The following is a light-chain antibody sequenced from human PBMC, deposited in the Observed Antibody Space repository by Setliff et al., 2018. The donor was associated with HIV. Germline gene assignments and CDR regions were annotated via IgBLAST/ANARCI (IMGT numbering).Light chain of an antibody. CDR2: GDN. CDR3: QSYDSSLRGYV. CDR1: RSSIGAGFD. V-gene: IGLV1-40*01. Sequence: QSALTQPPSVSGAPGQRVTISCTGSRSSIGAGFDVHWFQRLPGTAPKVVIYGDNYRPSGVPDRISGSKSGTSASPAITGLQAEDEADYYCQSYDSSLRGYVFGTGTKVTVL. J-gene: IGLJ1*01.